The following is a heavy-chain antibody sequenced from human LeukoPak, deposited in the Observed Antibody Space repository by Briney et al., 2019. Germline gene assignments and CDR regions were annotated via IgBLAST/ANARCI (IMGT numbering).Heavy chain of an antibody. CDR2: IYYSGST. J-gene: IGHJ4*02. D-gene: IGHD3-22*01. V-gene: IGHV4-39*07. Sequence: SETLSLTCTVSGGSISSSSYYWGWIRQPPGKGLEWIGSIYYSGSTYYNPSLKSRVTISVDTSKNQFSLKLSSVTAADTAVYYCARSSYYYDSSGHPSPLDYWGQGTLVTVSS. CDR3: ARSSYYYDSSGHPSPLDY. CDR1: GGSISSSSYY.